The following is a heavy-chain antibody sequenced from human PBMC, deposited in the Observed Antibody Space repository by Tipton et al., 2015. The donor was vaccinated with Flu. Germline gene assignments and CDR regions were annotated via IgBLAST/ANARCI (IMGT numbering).Heavy chain of an antibody. V-gene: IGHV3-43D*03. CDR1: GFTFDDYA. CDR2: ITWDGDST. CDR3: ARDSLPGDDGSGRIDH. D-gene: IGHD2-15*01. Sequence: SLRLSCAASGFTFDDYAMHWVRQAPGKGLEWVSLITWDGDSTDYADSVEGRFTISRDNSKNSLYLEMNSLRPEDTAVYYCARDSLPGDDGSGRIDHWGQGSLVSVSS. J-gene: IGHJ4*02.